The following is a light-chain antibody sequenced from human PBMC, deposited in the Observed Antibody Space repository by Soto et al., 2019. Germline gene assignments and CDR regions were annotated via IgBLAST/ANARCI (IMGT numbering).Light chain of an antibody. CDR3: YSNVGVWTFI. CDR2: EVS. Sequence: QSALTQPASVSGSPGQSITISCTGSSSDIGKYNLVSWYQQQSGKAPKLILYEVSRRPSGVPTRFTGSKSGNTASLTISGLQPGDEADYYCYSNVGVWTFIFGGGTQLTVL. CDR1: SSDIGKYNL. V-gene: IGLV2-23*02. J-gene: IGLJ2*01.